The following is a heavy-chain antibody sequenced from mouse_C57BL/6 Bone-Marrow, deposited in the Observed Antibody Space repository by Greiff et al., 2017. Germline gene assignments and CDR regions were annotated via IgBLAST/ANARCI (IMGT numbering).Heavy chain of an antibody. Sequence: EVQLVESEGGLVQPGSSMKLSCTASGFTFSDYYMAWVRQVPEKGLEWVANINYDGSSTYYLDSLKSRFIISRDNAKNILYLQMSSLKSEDTATYYCAREGYYGHYAMDYWGQGTSVTVSS. D-gene: IGHD1-1*01. J-gene: IGHJ4*01. V-gene: IGHV5-16*01. CDR2: INYDGSST. CDR3: AREGYYGHYAMDY. CDR1: GFTFSDYY.